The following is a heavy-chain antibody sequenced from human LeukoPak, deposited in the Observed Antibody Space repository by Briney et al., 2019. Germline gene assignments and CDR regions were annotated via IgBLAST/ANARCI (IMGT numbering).Heavy chain of an antibody. J-gene: IGHJ4*02. CDR2: TSAYNGNT. Sequence: ASVKVSCKASGYTFTSYGISWVRQAPGQGLEWMGWTSAYNGNTNYAQKLQGRVTMTTDTSTSTAYMELRSLRSDDTAVYYCARMLYDFWSGYYALGYWGQGTLVTVSS. V-gene: IGHV1-18*01. CDR3: ARMLYDFWSGYYALGY. CDR1: GYTFTSYG. D-gene: IGHD3-3*01.